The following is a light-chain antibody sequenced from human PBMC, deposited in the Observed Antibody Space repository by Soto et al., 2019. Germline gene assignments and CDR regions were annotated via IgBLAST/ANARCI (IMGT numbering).Light chain of an antibody. CDR1: TNDIGAYDY. CDR2: EVT. Sequence: QSALTQPASVSGSPGQSITISCTGTTNDIGAYDYVSWYQHHPGKPPKLIIYEVTNRPSGVSSRFSASKSGNTASLTISGLQPEDEADYYCCSYTNTVANVFGSGTKLTVL. CDR3: CSYTNTVANV. J-gene: IGLJ1*01. V-gene: IGLV2-14*01.